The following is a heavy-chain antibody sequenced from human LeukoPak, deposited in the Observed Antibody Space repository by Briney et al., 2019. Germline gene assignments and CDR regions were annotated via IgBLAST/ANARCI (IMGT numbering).Heavy chain of an antibody. CDR1: GYTFTSYA. Sequence: ASVKVPCKASGYTFTSYAMHWVRQAPGQRLEGMGWINAGNGNTKYSQEFQGRVTITRDTSASTAYMELSSMRSEDMAVYYCAREYGVAAAFGAFDIWGQGTMVTVSS. CDR2: INAGNGNT. D-gene: IGHD6-13*01. V-gene: IGHV1-3*03. CDR3: AREYGVAAAFGAFDI. J-gene: IGHJ3*02.